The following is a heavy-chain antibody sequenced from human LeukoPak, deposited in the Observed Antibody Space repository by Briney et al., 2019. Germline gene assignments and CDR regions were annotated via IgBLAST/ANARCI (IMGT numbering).Heavy chain of an antibody. Sequence: SQTLSLTCTVSGGSINGGNYYWTWLRQPAGKGLEWIGRISPSGSTNHNPSLTSRVTISVDTSKNQFSLKLNFVTAADTAVYYCARVSYQEGVDYWGQGTLVTVSS. CDR3: ARVSYQEGVDY. V-gene: IGHV4-61*02. D-gene: IGHD2-2*01. CDR1: GGSINGGNYY. J-gene: IGHJ4*02. CDR2: ISPSGST.